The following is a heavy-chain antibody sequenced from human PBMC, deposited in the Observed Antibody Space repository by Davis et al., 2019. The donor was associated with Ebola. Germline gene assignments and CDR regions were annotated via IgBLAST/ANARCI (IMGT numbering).Heavy chain of an antibody. CDR3: ARGIGFLSGDFRP. V-gene: IGHV4-34*01. CDR1: GGSFSGYY. Sequence: GSLRLSCAVYGGSFSGYYWSWIRQPPGKGLEWIGYIYYSGNTYYNPSLKSRVTISVDTSKNQFSLKLSSVTAADTAVYYCARGIGFLSGDFRPWGQGTLVTVSS. D-gene: IGHD2/OR15-2a*01. J-gene: IGHJ5*02. CDR2: IYYSGNT.